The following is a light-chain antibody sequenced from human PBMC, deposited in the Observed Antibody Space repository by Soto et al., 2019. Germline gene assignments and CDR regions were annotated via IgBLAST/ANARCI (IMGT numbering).Light chain of an antibody. Sequence: QSALTQPASVSGSPGQSIAISCTGTSSDVGGSTHVSWYQHHSGEAPKLMIYGDSNRPSGVSDRFSGSKSGNTASLTISGLQAGDEADYYCNSYTTSSTYVFGTGTKLTVL. CDR1: SSDVGGSTH. CDR3: NSYTTSSTYV. CDR2: GDS. J-gene: IGLJ1*01. V-gene: IGLV2-14*01.